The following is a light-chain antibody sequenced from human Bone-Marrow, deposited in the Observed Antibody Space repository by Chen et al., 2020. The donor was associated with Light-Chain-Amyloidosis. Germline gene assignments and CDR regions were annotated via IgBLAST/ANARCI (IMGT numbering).Light chain of an antibody. Sequence: QSALTLPASVSGSPGQSITTTCTGTSSDVGGDIHVSWYQQHPDKAPKLMIYEVTNRPSWVPDRFSGSKSDNTASLTISGLQTEDEADYFCSSYTITNTLVFGSGTRVTVL. CDR3: SSYTITNTLV. V-gene: IGLV2-14*01. CDR2: EVT. J-gene: IGLJ1*01. CDR1: SSDVGGDIH.